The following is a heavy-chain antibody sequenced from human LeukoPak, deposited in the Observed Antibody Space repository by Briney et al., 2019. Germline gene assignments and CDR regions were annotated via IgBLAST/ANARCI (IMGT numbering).Heavy chain of an antibody. J-gene: IGHJ4*02. Sequence: ASVKVSCKASGYTFTGYYMHWVRQAPGQGLEWMGWINPNSGGTNYAQKFQGRATMTRDTSISTAYMELSRLRSDDTAVYYCAREWELLRSVFDYWGQGTLVTVSS. CDR1: GYTFTGYY. CDR2: INPNSGGT. D-gene: IGHD1-26*01. CDR3: AREWELLRSVFDY. V-gene: IGHV1-2*02.